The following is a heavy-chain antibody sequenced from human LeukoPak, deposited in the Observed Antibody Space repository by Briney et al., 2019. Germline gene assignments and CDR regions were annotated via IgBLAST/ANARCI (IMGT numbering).Heavy chain of an antibody. Sequence: SQTLSLTCAISGDSVSSNSAAWNWIRQSPSRGLEWLGRTYYRSRWYNEYALSVKSRITINPDTSRNQFSLQLNSVTPEDTAVYYCARVTEKQYLPFDSWGQGTLVTVSS. D-gene: IGHD6-19*01. CDR2: TYYRSRWYN. J-gene: IGHJ4*02. CDR3: ARVTEKQYLPFDS. CDR1: GDSVSSNSAA. V-gene: IGHV6-1*01.